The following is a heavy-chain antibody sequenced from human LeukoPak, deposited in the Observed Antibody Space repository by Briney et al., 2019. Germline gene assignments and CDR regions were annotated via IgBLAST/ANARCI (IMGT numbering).Heavy chain of an antibody. V-gene: IGHV1-2*02. J-gene: IGHJ5*02. Sequence: ASVKVSCKASGYTFTGYYMHWVRQAPGQGLEWMGWINPNSGGTNYAQKFQGRVAMTRDTSISTAYMELSRLRSDDTAVYYCARCGYSGYVPNWFDPWGQGTLVTVSS. CDR2: INPNSGGT. CDR3: ARCGYSGYVPNWFDP. CDR1: GYTFTGYY. D-gene: IGHD5-12*01.